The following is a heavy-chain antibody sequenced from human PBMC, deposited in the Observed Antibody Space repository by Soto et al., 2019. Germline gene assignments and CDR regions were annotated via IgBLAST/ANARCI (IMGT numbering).Heavy chain of an antibody. CDR3: ARDIAAAGTESDY. Sequence: SETLSLTCAVYGGSFSGYYWSWIRQPPGKGLEWIGEINHSGSTNYNPSLKSRVTISVDTSKNQFSLKLSSVTAADTAVYYCARDIAAAGTESDYWGQGTLVTVSS. D-gene: IGHD6-13*01. V-gene: IGHV4-34*01. J-gene: IGHJ4*02. CDR2: INHSGST. CDR1: GGSFSGYY.